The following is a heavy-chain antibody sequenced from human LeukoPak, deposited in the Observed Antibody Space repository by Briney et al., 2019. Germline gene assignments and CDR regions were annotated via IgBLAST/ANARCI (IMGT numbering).Heavy chain of an antibody. Sequence: GGSLRLSCAASGFTFSSYAMHWVRQAPGKGLEWVAVISYDGSNKYHADSVEGRFTISRDDSKNTLYLQMNSLRAEDTAVYYCARDRYYDSSGYRVFDPWGQGTLVTVSS. D-gene: IGHD3-22*01. V-gene: IGHV3-30-3*01. CDR3: ARDRYYDSSGYRVFDP. J-gene: IGHJ5*02. CDR1: GFTFSSYA. CDR2: ISYDGSNK.